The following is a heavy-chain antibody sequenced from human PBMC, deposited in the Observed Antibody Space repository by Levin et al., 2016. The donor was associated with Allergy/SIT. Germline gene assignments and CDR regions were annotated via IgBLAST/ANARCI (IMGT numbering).Heavy chain of an antibody. CDR2: ISHSGET. Sequence: SETLSLTCAASGFTFSNYWMHWVRQAPGKGLEWIGEISHSGETNYNPSLKSRVTMSLDKSKNQFSLKVNSVTAADTAVYYCAREGVGSPGLDWGQGTLVTVSS. D-gene: IGHD3-10*01. J-gene: IGHJ4*02. V-gene: IGHV4-4*02. CDR1: GFTFSNYW. CDR3: AREGVGSPGLD.